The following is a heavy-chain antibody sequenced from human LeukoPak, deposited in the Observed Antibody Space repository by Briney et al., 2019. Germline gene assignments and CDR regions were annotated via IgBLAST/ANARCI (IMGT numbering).Heavy chain of an antibody. J-gene: IGHJ5*02. V-gene: IGHV4-39*01. Sequence: PSETLSLTCTVSGGSISSSSYYWGWIRQPPGKGLEWIGSIYYSGSTYYNPSLKSRVTISVDTSKNQFSLKLSSVTAADTAVYYCARNPVAGGINNWFDPWGQGTLVTVSS. D-gene: IGHD1-14*01. CDR2: IYYSGST. CDR1: GGSISSSSYY. CDR3: ARNPVAGGINNWFDP.